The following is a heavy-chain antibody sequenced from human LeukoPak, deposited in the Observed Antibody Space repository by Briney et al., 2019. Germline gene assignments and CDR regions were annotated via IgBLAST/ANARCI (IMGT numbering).Heavy chain of an antibody. CDR1: GGSISSGDYY. CDR2: IYYSGST. V-gene: IGHV4-30-4*01. CDR3: AREGAAAGEFDY. J-gene: IGHJ4*02. Sequence: SETLSLTCTVSGGSISSGDYYWSWTRQPPGKGLEWIGYIYYSGSTYYNPSLKSRVTISVDTSKNQFSLKLSSVTAADTAVYYCAREGAAAGEFDYWGQGTLVTVSS. D-gene: IGHD6-13*01.